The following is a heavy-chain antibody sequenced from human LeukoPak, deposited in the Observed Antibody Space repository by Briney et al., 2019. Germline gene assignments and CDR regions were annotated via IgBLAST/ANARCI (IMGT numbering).Heavy chain of an antibody. D-gene: IGHD5-18*01. CDR1: GFTFSSYA. Sequence: PGGSLRLSCAASGFTFSSYAMSWVRQAPGKGLEWVSAISGSGGSTYYADSVKGRFTISRDNSKNTLYLQMTSLRAEDTALYYCATRSRGYSYGGFDYWGQGTLVTVSP. V-gene: IGHV3-23*01. CDR2: ISGSGGST. CDR3: ATRSRGYSYGGFDY. J-gene: IGHJ4*02.